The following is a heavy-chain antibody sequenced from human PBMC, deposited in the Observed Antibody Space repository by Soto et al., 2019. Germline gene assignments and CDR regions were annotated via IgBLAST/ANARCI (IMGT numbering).Heavy chain of an antibody. CDR2: ISYDGSKK. D-gene: IGHD2-15*01. J-gene: IGHJ4*02. Sequence: QVQLVESGRGVVQPGRSLRLSCAASGFPFSSYGMHWVRQAPGKGLDWVALISYDGSKKYYADSVKGRFTISRDNSKQTLYLQMSSLRAEDTAVYYCAGGQYYFDYCGQGTLVSVSS. CDR1: GFPFSSYG. V-gene: IGHV3-30*03. CDR3: AGGQYYFDY.